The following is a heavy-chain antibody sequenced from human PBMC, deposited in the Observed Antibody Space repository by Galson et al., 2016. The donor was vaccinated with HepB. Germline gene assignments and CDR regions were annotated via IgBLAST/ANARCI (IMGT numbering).Heavy chain of an antibody. J-gene: IGHJ4*02. CDR3: ARLSVINIFDY. V-gene: IGHV4-31*03. Sequence: LSLTCTVSGGSFTSGGYYWSWVRQHPGKGLEWIGHIYSTGSTYYNPSLKSRVTISIDTSKNQFSLRLNSLAAADTAVYYCARLSVINIFDYWGQGTLVTVSA. CDR1: GGSFTSGGYY. CDR2: IYSTGST.